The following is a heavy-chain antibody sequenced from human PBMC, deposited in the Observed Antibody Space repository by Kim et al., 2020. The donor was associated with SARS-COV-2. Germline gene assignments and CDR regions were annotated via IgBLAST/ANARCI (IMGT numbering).Heavy chain of an antibody. D-gene: IGHD1-26*01. Sequence: YTPPLKSRVTISGDTSTNQFSLHMRSVTAADTAVYYCACNVGSTPDYYFDYWGRGALVTVSS. V-gene: IGHV4-39*07. J-gene: IGHJ4*02. CDR3: ACNVGSTPDYYFDY.